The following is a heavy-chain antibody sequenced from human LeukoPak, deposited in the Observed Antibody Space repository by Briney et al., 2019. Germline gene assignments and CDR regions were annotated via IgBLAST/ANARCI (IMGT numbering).Heavy chain of an antibody. CDR1: GGSISSGDYY. J-gene: IGHJ4*02. D-gene: IGHD3-10*01. Sequence: SETLSLTCTVSGGSISSGDYYRSWIRQPPGKGLEWTGYIYYSGSSYYNPSLWSRVTISVDTSKNQFSLKLSSVTAADTAVYYCARVTGGSGNYYSPLHYYFDYWGQGTLVTVSS. V-gene: IGHV4-30-4*01. CDR2: IYYSGSS. CDR3: ARVTGGSGNYYSPLHYYFDY.